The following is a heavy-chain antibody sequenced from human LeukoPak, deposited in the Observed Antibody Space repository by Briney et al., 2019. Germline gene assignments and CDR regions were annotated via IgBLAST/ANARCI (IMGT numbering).Heavy chain of an antibody. D-gene: IGHD3-22*01. Sequence: GASVKVSCKASGYTFTDYYMHRVRQAPGQGLEWMGWINPNSGGTNYAQKFQGRVTMTRDTSISTAYMELSRLRSDDTAVYYCARASYYYDSSGYPGYYFDYWGQGTLVTVSS. CDR1: GYTFTDYY. CDR3: ARASYYYDSSGYPGYYFDY. CDR2: INPNSGGT. V-gene: IGHV1-2*02. J-gene: IGHJ4*02.